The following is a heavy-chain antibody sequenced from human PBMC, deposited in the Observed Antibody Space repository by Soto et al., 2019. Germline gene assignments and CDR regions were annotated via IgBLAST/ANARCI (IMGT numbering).Heavy chain of an antibody. Sequence: GGSLRLSCAASGFTFSTYWMSWVRQAPGKGLEWVANMNQDGSEKYYVDAVKGRFTISRDNTKNSLYLQLNSLTAEASAMYFCARGSTDSYPGSRIFDFWGRGTLVTVSS. V-gene: IGHV3-7*03. CDR1: GFTFSTYW. CDR2: MNQDGSEK. J-gene: IGHJ4*02. D-gene: IGHD3-10*01. CDR3: ARGSTDSYPGSRIFDF.